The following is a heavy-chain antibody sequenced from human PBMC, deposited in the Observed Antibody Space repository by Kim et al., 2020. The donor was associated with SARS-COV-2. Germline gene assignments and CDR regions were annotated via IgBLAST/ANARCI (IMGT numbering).Heavy chain of an antibody. J-gene: IGHJ5*02. D-gene: IGHD3-10*01. V-gene: IGHV1-2*06. Sequence: ASVKVSCKASGYTFTGYYMHWVRQAPGQGLEWMGRINPNSGGTNYAQKFQGRVTMTRDTSISTAYMELSRLRSDDTAVYYCARSSVRGVMNWFDPWGQGTLVTVSS. CDR1: GYTFTGYY. CDR2: INPNSGGT. CDR3: ARSSVRGVMNWFDP.